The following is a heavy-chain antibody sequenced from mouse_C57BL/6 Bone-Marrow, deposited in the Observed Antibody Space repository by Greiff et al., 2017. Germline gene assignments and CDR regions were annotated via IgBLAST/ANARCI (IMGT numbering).Heavy chain of an antibody. V-gene: IGHV5-4*01. D-gene: IGHD1-1*01. Sequence: EVQLVESGGGLVKPGGSLKLSCAASGFTFSSYAMSWVRQTPEKRLEWVATISDGGSYTYYPDNVQGRFTISRDNAKNNLYLQMSHLKSEDTAMYYCARGDYGSSSFDYWGQGTTLTGSS. CDR1: GFTFSSYA. CDR3: ARGDYGSSSFDY. J-gene: IGHJ2*01. CDR2: ISDGGSYT.